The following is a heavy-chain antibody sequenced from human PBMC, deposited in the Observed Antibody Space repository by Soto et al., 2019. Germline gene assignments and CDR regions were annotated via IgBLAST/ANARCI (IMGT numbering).Heavy chain of an antibody. CDR2: ISAYNGNT. D-gene: IGHD3-9*01. Sequence: ASVKVSCKASGYTFTSYGISWVRQAPGQGLEWMGWISAYNGNTNYAQKLQGRVTMTTDTSTSTAYMELRSLRSDDTAVYYCAREPAVLDILTGYPTDHDAFDIWGQGTMVTVSS. CDR3: AREPAVLDILTGYPTDHDAFDI. J-gene: IGHJ3*02. V-gene: IGHV1-18*01. CDR1: GYTFTSYG.